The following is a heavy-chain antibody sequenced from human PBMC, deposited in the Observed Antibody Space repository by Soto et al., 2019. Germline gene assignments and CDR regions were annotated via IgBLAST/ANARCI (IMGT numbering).Heavy chain of an antibody. Sequence: QVQLVQSGAEVKKPGSSVKVSRKASGGTFSNYTITWVRQAPGQGLEWMGRIIPILDIANYAKKFQGRVTITADKSTSTAYMELSSLRSEDTAVYYCARDVGLGPVTVSTHVDYWGQGTLVIVSS. D-gene: IGHD4-17*01. CDR2: IIPILDIA. V-gene: IGHV1-69*08. CDR1: GGTFSNYT. CDR3: ARDVGLGPVTVSTHVDY. J-gene: IGHJ4*02.